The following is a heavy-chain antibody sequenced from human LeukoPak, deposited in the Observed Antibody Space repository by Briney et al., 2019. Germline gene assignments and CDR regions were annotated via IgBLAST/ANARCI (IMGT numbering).Heavy chain of an antibody. V-gene: IGHV3-66*01. CDR1: GFTVSSNY. CDR3: ASDHRYDSSGYY. D-gene: IGHD3-22*01. Sequence: GGSLRLSCAASGFTVSSNYMSWVRQAPGKGLEWVSVIYSGGSTYYADSVKGRFTISRDNSKNTLYLQMNSLRAEDTAVYYCASDHRYDSSGYYWGQGTLVTVSS. CDR2: IYSGGST. J-gene: IGHJ4*02.